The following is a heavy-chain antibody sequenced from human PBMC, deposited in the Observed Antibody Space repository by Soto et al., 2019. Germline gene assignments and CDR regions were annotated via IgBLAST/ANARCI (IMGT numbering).Heavy chain of an antibody. J-gene: IGHJ6*02. V-gene: IGHV4-34*01. CDR2: INHSGST. Sequence: SETLSLTCAVYGGSFSGYYWSWIRQPPGKGLEWIGEINHSGSTNYNPSLKSRVTISVDTSKNQFSLKLSSVTAADTAVYYCARAGQLGLDVWGQGTTVTVS. CDR1: GGSFSGYY. D-gene: IGHD1-1*01. CDR3: ARAGQLGLDV.